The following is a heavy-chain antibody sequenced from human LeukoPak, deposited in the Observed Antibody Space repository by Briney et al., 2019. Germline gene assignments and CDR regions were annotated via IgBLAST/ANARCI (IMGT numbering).Heavy chain of an antibody. CDR1: GFPFSGYG. Sequence: SGGSLRLSCTASGFPFSGYGMHWVRQAPGKGPEWVAAISSDGSKKDYADSVKGRFSISRDKSKNTLYLQMNSLRPEDTAVYYCATEYDNLDDYFDYWGQGTLVIVSS. V-gene: IGHV3-30*03. CDR2: ISSDGSKK. D-gene: IGHD1-1*01. CDR3: ATEYDNLDDYFDY. J-gene: IGHJ4*02.